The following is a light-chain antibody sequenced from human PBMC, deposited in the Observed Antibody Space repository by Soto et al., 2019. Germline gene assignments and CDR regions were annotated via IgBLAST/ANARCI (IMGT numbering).Light chain of an antibody. CDR2: EVT. CDR1: NSDVGLYNV. Sequence: QSALTQPPSASGAPGQSVTISCTGTNSDVGLYNVVSWYQQHPGNAPKLMIYEVTQRPSGVPDLFSGSKSGNTASLTVSGLPAEDDDDYYCSSYGGRSSVIFGGGTKLTVL. V-gene: IGLV2-8*01. CDR3: SSYGGRSSVI. J-gene: IGLJ2*01.